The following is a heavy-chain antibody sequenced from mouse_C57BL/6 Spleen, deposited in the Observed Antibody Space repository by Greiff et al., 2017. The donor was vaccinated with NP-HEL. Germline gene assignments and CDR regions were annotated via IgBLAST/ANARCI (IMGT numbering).Heavy chain of an antibody. CDR3: ANYYGSSDYWYFDV. J-gene: IGHJ1*03. CDR1: GYAFSSSW. V-gene: IGHV1-82*01. D-gene: IGHD1-1*01. CDR2: IYPGDGDT. Sequence: VQLVESGPELVKPGASVKISCKASGYAFSSSWMNWVKQRPGKGLEWIGRIYPGDGDTNYNGKFKGKATLTADKASSTAYMQISSLTSEDSACYCCANYYGSSDYWYFDVWGKGTTVTVSS.